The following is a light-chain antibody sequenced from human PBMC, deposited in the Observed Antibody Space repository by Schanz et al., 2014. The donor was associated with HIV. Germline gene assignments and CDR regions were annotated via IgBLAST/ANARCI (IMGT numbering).Light chain of an antibody. CDR2: GNS. J-gene: IGLJ3*02. CDR3: SSYRSYSTLEGV. CDR1: SSNIGAGYD. Sequence: QSVLTQPPSVSGAPGQRVTISCTGSSSNIGAGYDVHWYQQLPGTAPKLLIYGNSNRPSGVPDRFSGSKSGTSASLAITGLQAEDEADYYCSSYRSYSTLEGVFGGGTKLTVL. V-gene: IGLV1-40*01.